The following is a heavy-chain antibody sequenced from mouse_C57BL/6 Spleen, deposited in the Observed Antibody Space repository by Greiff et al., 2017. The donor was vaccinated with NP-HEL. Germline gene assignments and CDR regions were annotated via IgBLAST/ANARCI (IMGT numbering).Heavy chain of an antibody. CDR1: GYTFTSYW. J-gene: IGHJ3*01. CDR3: ARPTGVDGWFAY. CDR2: IDPSDSYT. V-gene: IGHV1-69*01. D-gene: IGHD1-1*01. Sequence: QVQLQQPGAELVMPGASVKLSCKASGYTFTSYWMHWVKQRPGQGLEWIGEIDPSDSYTNSNQKFKGKSTLTVDKSSSTAYMQLSSLTSEDSAVDYCARPTGVDGWFAYWGQGTLVTVSA.